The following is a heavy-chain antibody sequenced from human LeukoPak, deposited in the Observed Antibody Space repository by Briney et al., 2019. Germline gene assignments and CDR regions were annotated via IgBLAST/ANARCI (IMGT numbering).Heavy chain of an antibody. CDR2: IYYSGNT. V-gene: IGHV4-39*01. CDR1: GGSISSSSYY. J-gene: IGHJ6*03. CDR3: ARFGDGNYYMDV. Sequence: PSETLSLTCTVSGGSISSSSYYWGWIRQPPGKGLEWIGSIYYSGNTYYNPSLKSRVTISVDTSKNQFSLKLSSVTAADTAVYYCARFGDGNYYMDVWGKGTTVTVSS. D-gene: IGHD3-10*01.